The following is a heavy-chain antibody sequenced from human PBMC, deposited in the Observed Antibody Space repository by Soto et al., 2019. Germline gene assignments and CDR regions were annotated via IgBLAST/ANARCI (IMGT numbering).Heavy chain of an antibody. V-gene: IGHV1-46*03. D-gene: IGHD6-19*01. J-gene: IGHJ4*02. Sequence: QVQLVQSGAEVKKPGASVKVSCKASGYTFTSYYMHWVRQAPGQGLEWMGIINPSGGSTSYAQKFQGRVTMTRDTSTSTVYMELSRLRSEDTAVYYCARGVSGWTPGANIDYWGQGTLVTVSS. CDR3: ARGVSGWTPGANIDY. CDR2: INPSGGST. CDR1: GYTFTSYY.